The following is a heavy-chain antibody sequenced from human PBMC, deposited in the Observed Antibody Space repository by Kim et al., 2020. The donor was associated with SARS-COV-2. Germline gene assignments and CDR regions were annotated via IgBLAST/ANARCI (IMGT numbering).Heavy chain of an antibody. CDR3: AKGFSGYEALPDY. Sequence: YADSGKGRFTISRDNSKNTLYLQMNSLRAEDTAVYYCAKGFSGYEALPDYWGQGTLVTVSS. D-gene: IGHD5-12*01. V-gene: IGHV3-30*02. J-gene: IGHJ4*02.